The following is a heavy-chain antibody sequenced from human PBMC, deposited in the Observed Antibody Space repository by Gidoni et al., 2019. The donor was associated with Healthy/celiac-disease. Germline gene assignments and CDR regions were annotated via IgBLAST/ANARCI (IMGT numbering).Heavy chain of an antibody. V-gene: IGHV4-59*01. CDR2: IYYSGST. CDR1: GGSSSSYY. CDR3: ARTDYYDSQYFQH. Sequence: QVQLLESGPGLVKPSETLSLTCTVSGGSSSSYYWSWIRQPPGKGLEWIGYIYYSGSTNYNPSLKSRVTISVDTSKNQFSLKLSSVTAADTAVYYCARTDYYDSQYFQHWGQGTLVTVSS. J-gene: IGHJ1*01. D-gene: IGHD3-22*01.